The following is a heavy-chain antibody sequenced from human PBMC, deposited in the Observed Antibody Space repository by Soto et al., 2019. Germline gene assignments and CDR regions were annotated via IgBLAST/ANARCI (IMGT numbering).Heavy chain of an antibody. D-gene: IGHD2-2*01. Sequence: SETLSLTCAVSGYPISSGNYWAWVLQPPWRGLEWIGSLYHIGSTHYNTSLKSRVTISVDTSKNHFSLELSSETAADTAIYYCKSSTSCYDESCVDVWGQGTMVTVSS. CDR1: GYPISSGNY. CDR3: KSSTSCYDESCVDV. J-gene: IGHJ6*02. CDR2: LYHIGST. V-gene: IGHV4-38-2*01.